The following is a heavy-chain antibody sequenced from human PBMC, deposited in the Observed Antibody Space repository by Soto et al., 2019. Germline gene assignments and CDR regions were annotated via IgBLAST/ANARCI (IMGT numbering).Heavy chain of an antibody. CDR3: ARSEAVRSEAGTTVVGPNNWLDP. CDR1: GGTFSSYG. Sequence: QVQLVQSGAEVKKPGSSVKVSCKASGGTFSSYGISWVRQAPGQGLEWMGGITAIFGAANSEPKFQGRVTIPADESTSTAYIEMNSLRSEDSAVYYCARSEAVRSEAGTTVVGPNNWLDPWGQGTLVTVSS. J-gene: IGHJ5*02. CDR2: ITAIFGAA. D-gene: IGHD1-7*01. V-gene: IGHV1-69*01.